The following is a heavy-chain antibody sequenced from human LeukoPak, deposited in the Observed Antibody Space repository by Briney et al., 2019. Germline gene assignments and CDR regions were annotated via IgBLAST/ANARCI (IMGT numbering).Heavy chain of an antibody. CDR1: GFTFSSYS. V-gene: IGHV3-21*01. J-gene: IGHJ3*02. Sequence: PGGSLRLSCAASGFTFSSYSMNWVRQAPGKGLEWVSSISSSSSYIYYADSVKGRFTISRDNAKNSLYLQMNSLRAEDTAVYYCARAGIAVAGDAFDIWGQGTMVTVSS. CDR3: ARAGIAVAGDAFDI. D-gene: IGHD6-19*01. CDR2: ISSSSSYI.